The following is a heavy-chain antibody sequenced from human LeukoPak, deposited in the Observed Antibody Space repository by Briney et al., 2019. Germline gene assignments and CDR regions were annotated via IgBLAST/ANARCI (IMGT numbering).Heavy chain of an antibody. Sequence: GGSLRLSCAASGFTFSSYWMSWVRQAPGKGLEWVANIKQDGSEKYYVDSVKGRFTISRDNAKNSLYLQMNSLRAEDTAAYYCARDLRYYDNMGGVGYWGQGTLVTVSS. CDR1: GFTFSSYW. CDR2: IKQDGSEK. D-gene: IGHD3-9*01. V-gene: IGHV3-7*01. J-gene: IGHJ4*02. CDR3: ARDLRYYDNMGGVGY.